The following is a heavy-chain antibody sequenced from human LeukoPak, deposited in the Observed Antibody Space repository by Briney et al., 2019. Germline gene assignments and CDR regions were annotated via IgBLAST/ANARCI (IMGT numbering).Heavy chain of an antibody. CDR1: GGSISSSNW. V-gene: IGHV4-4*02. D-gene: IGHD2-2*01. CDR3: ARAVVPAPLYHRDYFDY. Sequence: SGTLSLTCAVSGGSISSSNWWSWVRQPPGKGLEWIGEIYHSGSTNYNPSLKSRVTISVDTSKNQFSLKLSSVTAADTAVYYCARAVVPAPLYHRDYFDYWGQGTLVTVSS. CDR2: IYHSGST. J-gene: IGHJ4*02.